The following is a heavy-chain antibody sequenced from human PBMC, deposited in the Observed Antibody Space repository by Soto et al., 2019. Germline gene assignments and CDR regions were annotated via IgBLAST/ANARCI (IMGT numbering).Heavy chain of an antibody. Sequence: QLQLQESGSGLVKPSQTLSLTCAVSGGSISSGGYSWSWIRQPPGKGLEWIGYIYHSGSTYYNPSLKSRVTISVDRSKNQFSLKLSSVTAADTAVYYCARARAVRRDGYNGYDYGMDVWGQGTTVTVSS. J-gene: IGHJ6*02. D-gene: IGHD2-2*03. CDR3: ARARAVRRDGYNGYDYGMDV. CDR2: IYHSGST. V-gene: IGHV4-30-2*01. CDR1: GGSISSGGYS.